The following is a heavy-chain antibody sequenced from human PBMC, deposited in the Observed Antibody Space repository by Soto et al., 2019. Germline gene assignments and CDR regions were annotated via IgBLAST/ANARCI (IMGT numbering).Heavy chain of an antibody. CDR2: ISGSGGST. Sequence: GGSLRLSCAASGFTFSSYAMSWVRQAPGKGLEWVSAISGSGGSTYYADSVKGRFTISRDNSKNTLYLQMNSLRAEDTAVYYCAKDMGDSGWYNDAFDIWGQGTMVTVSS. J-gene: IGHJ3*02. V-gene: IGHV3-23*01. D-gene: IGHD6-19*01. CDR1: GFTFSSYA. CDR3: AKDMGDSGWYNDAFDI.